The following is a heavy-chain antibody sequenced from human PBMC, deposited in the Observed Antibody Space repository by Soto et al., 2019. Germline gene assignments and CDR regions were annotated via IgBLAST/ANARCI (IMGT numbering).Heavy chain of an antibody. CDR3: AQALRVKSMGGR. J-gene: IGHJ4*02. CDR2: ISDGDGRT. Sequence: SLRLSCAASGFTFSRYAVHWVRQAPGKGLEWIPTISDGDGRTYYADSVKGRFTISRDNSQKMVYLQMSSLRAEDTGAYYCAQALRVKSMGGRWGQGNLVTVSS. D-gene: IGHD3-10*01. CDR1: GFTFSRYA. V-gene: IGHV3-23*01.